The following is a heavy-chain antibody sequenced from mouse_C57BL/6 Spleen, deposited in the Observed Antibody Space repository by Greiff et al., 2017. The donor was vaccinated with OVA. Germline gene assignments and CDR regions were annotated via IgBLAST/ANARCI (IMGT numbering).Heavy chain of an antibody. CDR1: GYTFTSYW. D-gene: IGHD1-1*01. CDR3: ARWTVVAHYCAMDY. V-gene: IGHV1-64*01. J-gene: IGHJ4*01. CDR2: IHPNSGST. Sequence: QVQLQQPGAELVKPGASVKLSCKASGYTFTSYWMHWVKQRPGQGLEWIGMIHPNSGSTNYNEKFKSKATLTVDKSSSTAYMQLSSLTSEDSAVYYCARWTVVAHYCAMDYWGQGTSVTVSS.